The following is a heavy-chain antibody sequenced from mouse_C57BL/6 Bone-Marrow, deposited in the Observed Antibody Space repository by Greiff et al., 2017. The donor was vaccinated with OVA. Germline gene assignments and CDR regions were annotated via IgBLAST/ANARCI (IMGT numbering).Heavy chain of an antibody. CDR1: GFTFSSYG. CDR2: ISSGGSYT. V-gene: IGHV5-6*01. J-gene: IGHJ1*03. Sequence: DVQLVESGGDLVKPGGSLKLSCAASGFTFSSYGMSWVRQTPDKRLEWVATISSGGSYTYYPDSVKGRFTISRDNAKNTLYLQMSSLKSEDTAMYYCARSVAENFDVWGTGTTVTVSS. D-gene: IGHD1-1*02. CDR3: ARSVAENFDV.